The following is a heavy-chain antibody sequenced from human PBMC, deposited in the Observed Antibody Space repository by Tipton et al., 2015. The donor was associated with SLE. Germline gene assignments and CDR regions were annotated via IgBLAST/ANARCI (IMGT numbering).Heavy chain of an antibody. D-gene: IGHD3-10*01. CDR2: IYYSGST. CDR3: AREWSGKGVFDP. CDR1: GGSISSYY. Sequence: GLVKPSETLSLTCTVSGGSISSYYWSWIRQPPGKGLEWIGHIYYSGSTFHNPSVRSGVTISVDTSKNQFSLKLSSVTGADTAVYYCAREWSGKGVFDPWGQGTLVTVSS. J-gene: IGHJ5*02. V-gene: IGHV4-59*06.